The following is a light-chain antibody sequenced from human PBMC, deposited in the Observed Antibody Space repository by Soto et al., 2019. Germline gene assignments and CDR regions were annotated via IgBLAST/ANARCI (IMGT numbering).Light chain of an antibody. CDR2: EVS. V-gene: IGLV2-14*03. CDR1: SSDVGNYNY. CDR3: SSYTTSSTVV. J-gene: IGLJ1*01. Sequence: QSVLTQPRSVSGSPGQSVTISCTGTSSDVGNYNYVSWYQQHPGKAPKLMIYEVSSRPSGVSNRFSGSKSGNTASLTISGLQPEDEADYYCSSYTTSSTVVFGTGTKLTVL.